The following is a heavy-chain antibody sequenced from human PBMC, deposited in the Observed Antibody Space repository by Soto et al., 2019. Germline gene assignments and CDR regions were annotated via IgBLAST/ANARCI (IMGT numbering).Heavy chain of an antibody. Sequence: QVQLVESGGGVVQPRRSLRLSCAASGFTFSSYGMHWVRQAPGKGLEWVAVISYDGSNKYYADSVKGRFTISRDNSKNTLYLQMNSLRAEDTAVYYCAKPTVKEGYFDLWGRGTLVTVSS. V-gene: IGHV3-30*18. CDR2: ISYDGSNK. D-gene: IGHD4-17*01. J-gene: IGHJ2*01. CDR3: AKPTVKEGYFDL. CDR1: GFTFSSYG.